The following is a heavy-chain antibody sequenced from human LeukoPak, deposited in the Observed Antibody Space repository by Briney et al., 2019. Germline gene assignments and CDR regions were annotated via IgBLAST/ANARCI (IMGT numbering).Heavy chain of an antibody. D-gene: IGHD5-18*01. Sequence: GASLHISCQASGSGFTSYWIGWVRPLPGKGLGWRGIIDPSDSETRYTPSFQGPVTISADKSLSTAYLQWNSLKASDTAMYYCARQTAMGRSGDYWGQGTLVTVSS. CDR3: ARQTAMGRSGDY. CDR1: GSGFTSYW. V-gene: IGHV5-51*01. CDR2: IDPSDSET. J-gene: IGHJ4*02.